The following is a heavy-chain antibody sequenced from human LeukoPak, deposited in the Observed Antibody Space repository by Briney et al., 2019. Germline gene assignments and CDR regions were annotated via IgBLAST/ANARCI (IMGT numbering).Heavy chain of an antibody. Sequence: PGGSLRLSCAASGFTFDDYAMYWVRQAPGKGLEWVSGINWISGTIGYADSVKGRFTISRDNSKNTLYLQMNSLRAEDTAVYYCARETSTVDDAFDIWGQGTMVTVSS. D-gene: IGHD7-27*01. V-gene: IGHV3-9*01. J-gene: IGHJ3*02. CDR1: GFTFDDYA. CDR3: ARETSTVDDAFDI. CDR2: INWISGTI.